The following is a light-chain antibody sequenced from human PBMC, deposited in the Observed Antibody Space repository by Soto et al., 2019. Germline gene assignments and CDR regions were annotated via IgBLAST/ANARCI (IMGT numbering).Light chain of an antibody. Sequence: EIVVTQSPATLSLSPGERATLSGRASQSVSSYLACYQPTPGQAPSLXXYDASNRATGIPARFSGSGSGTDFTLTVSSLQSEDFAVYYCQQYNTWRPITFGQGTRLEIK. CDR3: QQYNTWRPIT. V-gene: IGKV3-11*01. CDR2: DAS. J-gene: IGKJ5*01. CDR1: QSVSSY.